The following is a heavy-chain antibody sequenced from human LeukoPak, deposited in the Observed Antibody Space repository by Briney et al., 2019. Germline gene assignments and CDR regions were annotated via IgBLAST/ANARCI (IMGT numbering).Heavy chain of an antibody. V-gene: IGHV4-59*01. CDR1: GGSISSYY. Sequence: SETLSLTCTVSGGSISSYYWSWIRQPPGKGLEWIGYIYYSGSTNYNPSLKSRVTISVDTSKNQFSLKLSSVTAADTAVYYCARVPSIAAAALNWFDPWGQGTLVTVSS. CDR3: ARVPSIAAAALNWFDP. D-gene: IGHD6-13*01. J-gene: IGHJ5*02. CDR2: IYYSGST.